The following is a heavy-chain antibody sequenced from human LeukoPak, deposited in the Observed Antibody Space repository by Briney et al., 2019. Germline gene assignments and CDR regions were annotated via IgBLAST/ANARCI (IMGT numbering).Heavy chain of an antibody. V-gene: IGHV3-66*01. D-gene: IGHD3-10*01. Sequence: PGGSLRLSCEVSGLTISTNYMSWVRQAPGKGLEWISVIYSGGTTYYADSVKDRFNMSRDNSKNTLYLQMTSLRAEDTAIYYCATLPMIPGRQFFLSGTYYGDYWGQGTLVTVSS. J-gene: IGHJ4*02. CDR1: GLTISTNY. CDR2: IYSGGTT. CDR3: ATLPMIPGRQFFLSGTYYGDY.